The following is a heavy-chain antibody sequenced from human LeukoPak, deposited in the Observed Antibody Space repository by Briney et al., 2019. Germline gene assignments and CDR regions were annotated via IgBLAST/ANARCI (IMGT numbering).Heavy chain of an antibody. CDR2: IKQDGSEK. V-gene: IGHV3-7*01. CDR1: GFTFSSYW. CDR3: ARVNYYDSSGYYYSSYYYYYMDV. J-gene: IGHJ6*03. Sequence: GGSLRLSCAASGFTFSSYWMSWARQAPGKGLEWVAHIKQDGSEKYYVDSVKGRFTISRDNAKNSLYLQMNSLRAEDTAVYYCARVNYYDSSGYYYSSYYYYYMDVWGKGTTVTVSS. D-gene: IGHD3-22*01.